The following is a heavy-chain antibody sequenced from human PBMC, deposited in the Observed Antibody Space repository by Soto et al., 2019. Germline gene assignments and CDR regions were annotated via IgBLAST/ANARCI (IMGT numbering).Heavy chain of an antibody. CDR2: IYYSGST. J-gene: IGHJ4*02. CDR1: GGSISSSSYY. CDR3: ARGAAAGTLDY. D-gene: IGHD6-13*01. Sequence: QLQLQESGPGLVKPSETLSLTCTVSGGSISSSSYYRGWIRQPPGKGLEWIGSIYYSGSTYYNPSLKSRVTISVDTSKNQFSLKLSSVTAADTSVYYCARGAAAGTLDYWGQGTLVTVSS. V-gene: IGHV4-39*01.